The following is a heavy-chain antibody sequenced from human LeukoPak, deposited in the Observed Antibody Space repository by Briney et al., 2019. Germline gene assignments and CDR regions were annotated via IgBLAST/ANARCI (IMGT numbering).Heavy chain of an antibody. CDR2: ISYDGSNK. CDR3: AKGGVPVVSPAVN. Sequence: GGSLRLSCAASGFTFSSYAMHWVRQAPGKGLEWVAVISYDGSNKYYADSVKGRFTISRDNSKNTLYLQMNSLRAEDTAVYYCAKGGVPVVSPAVNWGQGTLVTVSS. J-gene: IGHJ4*02. V-gene: IGHV3-30-3*01. CDR1: GFTFSSYA. D-gene: IGHD2-2*01.